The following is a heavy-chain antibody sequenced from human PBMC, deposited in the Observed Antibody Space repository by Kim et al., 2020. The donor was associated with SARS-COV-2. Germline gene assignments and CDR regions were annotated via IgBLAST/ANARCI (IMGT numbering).Heavy chain of an antibody. Sequence: GGSLRLSCAASGFTFGDYAMHWVRQAPGKGLEWVSGISWNSGSIGYADSVKGRFTISRDNAKNSLYLQMNSLRAEDTAVYYCAKDAGGSESYHFDIWGQGTLVTVSS. CDR2: ISWNSGSI. CDR3: AKDAGGSESYHFDI. V-gene: IGHV3-9*01. D-gene: IGHD3-10*01. CDR1: GFTFGDYA. J-gene: IGHJ3*02.